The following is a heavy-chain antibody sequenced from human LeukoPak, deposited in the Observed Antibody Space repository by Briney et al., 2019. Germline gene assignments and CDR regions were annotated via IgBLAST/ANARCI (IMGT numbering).Heavy chain of an antibody. CDR1: GYSFTSYW. J-gene: IGHJ4*02. Sequence: GESLKISCKGSGYSFTSYWIGWVRQMPGKALEWMGIIYPGDSDTRYSPSFQGQVAISADKSISTAYLQWSSLKASDTAMYYCARLRKEIGVYSNYYFDFWGQGTLVTVSS. CDR3: ARLRKEIGVYSNYYFDF. V-gene: IGHV5-51*01. CDR2: IYPGDSDT. D-gene: IGHD4-11*01.